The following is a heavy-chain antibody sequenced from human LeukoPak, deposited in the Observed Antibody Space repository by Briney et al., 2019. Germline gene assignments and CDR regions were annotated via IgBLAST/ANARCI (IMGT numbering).Heavy chain of an antibody. Sequence: ASVEVSCKASGYTFTGYYMHWVRQAPGQGLEWMGRINPNSGGTNYAQKFQGRVTMTRDTSISTAYMELSRLRSDDTAVYYCAKYKSYGDRAFDYWGQGTLVTVSS. J-gene: IGHJ4*02. CDR3: AKYKSYGDRAFDY. D-gene: IGHD4-17*01. V-gene: IGHV1-2*06. CDR2: INPNSGGT. CDR1: GYTFTGYY.